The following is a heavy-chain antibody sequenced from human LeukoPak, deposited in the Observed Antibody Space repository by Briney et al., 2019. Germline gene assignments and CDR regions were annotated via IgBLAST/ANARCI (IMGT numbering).Heavy chain of an antibody. D-gene: IGHD2-2*01. CDR3: ARESTSCQYDY. J-gene: IGHJ4*02. CDR2: IYYSGSA. Sequence: SETLSLTCTVSGGSISSGGYYWSWIRQHPGKGLEWIGYIYYSGSAYYNPSLKSRVTISVDTSKNQFSLKLSSVTAADTAVYYCARESTSCQYDYWGQGTLVTVSS. V-gene: IGHV4-31*03. CDR1: GGSISSGGYY.